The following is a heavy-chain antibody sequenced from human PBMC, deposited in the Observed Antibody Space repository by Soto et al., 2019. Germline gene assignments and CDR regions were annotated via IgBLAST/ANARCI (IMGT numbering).Heavy chain of an antibody. Sequence: QPGGSLRLCCAASGFTFSSYAMSWVRQAPGKGLEWVSAISGSGGSTYYADSVKGRFTISRDNSKNTLYLQMNSLRAEDTAVYYCAKMGPPYYYDSSGYDYAFDIWGQGTMVTVSS. V-gene: IGHV3-23*01. CDR2: ISGSGGST. CDR3: AKMGPPYYYDSSGYDYAFDI. D-gene: IGHD3-22*01. CDR1: GFTFSSYA. J-gene: IGHJ3*02.